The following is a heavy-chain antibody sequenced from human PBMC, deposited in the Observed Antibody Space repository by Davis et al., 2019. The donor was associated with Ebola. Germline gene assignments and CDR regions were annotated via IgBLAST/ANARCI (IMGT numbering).Heavy chain of an antibody. J-gene: IGHJ4*02. Sequence: SLKISCAASGFTFDDYAMHWVRQAPGKGLEWVSGISWNSGSIGYVDSVKGRFTISRDNAKNSLYLQMNSLRAEDTAVYYCARRADYWGQGTLVTVSS. V-gene: IGHV3-9*01. CDR2: ISWNSGSI. CDR3: ARRADY. CDR1: GFTFDDYA.